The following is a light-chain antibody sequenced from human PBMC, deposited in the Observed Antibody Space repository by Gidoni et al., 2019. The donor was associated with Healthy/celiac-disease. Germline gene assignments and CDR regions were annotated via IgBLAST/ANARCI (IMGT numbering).Light chain of an antibody. CDR2: KAS. CDR1: QSISSW. V-gene: IGKV1-5*03. Sequence: DIQMTQSPSTLSASVGDRVTITCRASQSISSWLAWYQQKPGKAPKLLIYKASSLASGVPSRFSGSGSGTEVTLTIRSLQPDDFATYYCQHQRTFXQXTKVEIK. CDR3: QHQRT. J-gene: IGKJ1*01.